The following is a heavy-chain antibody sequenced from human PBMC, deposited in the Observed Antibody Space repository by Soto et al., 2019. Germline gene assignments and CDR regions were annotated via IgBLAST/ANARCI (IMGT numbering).Heavy chain of an antibody. CDR1: GYTFTSYE. V-gene: IGHV1-8*01. D-gene: IGHD4-17*01. CDR3: ERTLYGDNVDY. Sequence: QVQLVQSGAEVKKPGASVKVSCKASGYTFTSYEINWVRQATGQGLEWMRWMNPHSGNTGYAQKFQGRVTMTSNTYISTAYRELSSLTSYDTAVYYCERTLYGDNVDYWGQGTLVTVSS. CDR2: MNPHSGNT. J-gene: IGHJ4*02.